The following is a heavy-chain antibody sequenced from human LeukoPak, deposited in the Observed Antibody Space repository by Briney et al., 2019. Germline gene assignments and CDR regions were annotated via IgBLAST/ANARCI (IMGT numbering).Heavy chain of an antibody. V-gene: IGHV3-23*01. Sequence: ETLSLTCSVSGGSISSYYWIWIRQPPGKGLEWVSAISGSGGSTYYADSVKGRFTISRDNSKNTLYLQMNSLRAEDTAVYYCAKGRIMITFGGVIGPFDYWGQGTLVTVSS. D-gene: IGHD3-16*02. J-gene: IGHJ4*02. CDR2: ISGSGGST. CDR3: AKGRIMITFGGVIGPFDY. CDR1: GGSISSYY.